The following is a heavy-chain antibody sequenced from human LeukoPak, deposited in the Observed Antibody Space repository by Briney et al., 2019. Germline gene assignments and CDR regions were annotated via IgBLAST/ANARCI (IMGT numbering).Heavy chain of an antibody. V-gene: IGHV4-34*01. CDR1: GGSFSGYY. CDR2: INHCGST. J-gene: IGHJ4*02. Sequence: PSETLSLTCAVYGGSFSGYYWSWIRQPPGKGLEWIGEINHCGSTNYNPSLKSRVTISVDTSKNQFSLKLSSVTAADTAVYYCARGPDIVVVVAAYFDHWGQGTLVTVSS. CDR3: ARGPDIVVVVAAYFDH. D-gene: IGHD2-15*01.